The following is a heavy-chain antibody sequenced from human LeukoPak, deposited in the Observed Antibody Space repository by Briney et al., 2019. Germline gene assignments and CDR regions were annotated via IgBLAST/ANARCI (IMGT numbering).Heavy chain of an antibody. CDR3: ARGRYCSSTSCPGRSFDL. D-gene: IGHD2-2*01. J-gene: IGHJ2*01. V-gene: IGHV4-34*01. Sequence: SETLSLTCAVYGGSFSGYYWSWIRQPPGKGLEWIGEIIHSGSTNYNPSLKSRVTISVDTSKNQFSLKLSSVTAADTAVYYCARGRYCSSTSCPGRSFDLWGRGTLVTVCS. CDR1: GGSFSGYY. CDR2: IIHSGST.